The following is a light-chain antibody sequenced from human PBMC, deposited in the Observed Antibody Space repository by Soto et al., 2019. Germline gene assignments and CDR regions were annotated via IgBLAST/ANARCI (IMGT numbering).Light chain of an antibody. Sequence: EIVLTQSPGTLSLSPGQRATLSCRASQSVRSSYLAWYQQKPGQAPRLLIYGASSRATGIPDRFSGSGSGEEFTSSISRLEPEDFAVYYGQHYATSGTFGQGTKVDIK. CDR2: GAS. V-gene: IGKV3-20*01. J-gene: IGKJ1*01. CDR3: QHYATSGT. CDR1: QSVRSSY.